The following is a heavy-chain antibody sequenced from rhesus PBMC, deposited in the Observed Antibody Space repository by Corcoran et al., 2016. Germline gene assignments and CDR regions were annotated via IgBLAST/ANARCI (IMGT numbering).Heavy chain of an antibody. CDR3: ARDWAYNWNYGYFDL. Sequence: QLQLQESGPGLVKPSETLSLTCAVSGGSISSNYWSWIRQPPGMGLEWIGRISGSGGSTDYNPSLKSRVTSSTDTSKNQFSLKLSSVTAADTAVYYCARDWAYNWNYGYFDLWGPGTPITISS. V-gene: IGHV4-173*01. CDR2: ISGSGGST. J-gene: IGHJ2*01. CDR1: GGSISSNY. D-gene: IGHD1-26*01.